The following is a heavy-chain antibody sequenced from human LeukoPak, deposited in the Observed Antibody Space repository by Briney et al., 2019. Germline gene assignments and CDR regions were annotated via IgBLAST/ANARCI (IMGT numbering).Heavy chain of an antibody. V-gene: IGHV4-39*01. CDR1: GGSISSSSYY. Sequence: SSETLSLTCTVSGGSISSSSYYWGWIRQPPGKGLEWIGSIYYSGSTYYNPSLKSRVTISVDTSKNQFSLKLSSVTAADTAVYYCARHSRIDYGGNSGWNYWGQGTLVTVSS. J-gene: IGHJ4*02. D-gene: IGHD4-23*01. CDR2: IYYSGST. CDR3: ARHSRIDYGGNSGWNY.